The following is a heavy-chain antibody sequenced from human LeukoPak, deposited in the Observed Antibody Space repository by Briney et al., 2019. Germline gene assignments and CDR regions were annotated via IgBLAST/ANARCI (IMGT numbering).Heavy chain of an antibody. V-gene: IGHV1-18*01. CDR2: ISGYNGSI. Sequence: ASVKVSCKASGYTFTSYDISWVRQAPGQGLEWMGWISGYNGSINYAQELQGRVTMTTDTSTGTAYLELRSLRSDDTAVYYCARAYFSTWQVYYSYGMDVWGQGTTVTVSS. CDR1: GYTFTSYD. CDR3: ARAYFSTWQVYYSYGMDV. D-gene: IGHD2/OR15-2a*01. J-gene: IGHJ6*02.